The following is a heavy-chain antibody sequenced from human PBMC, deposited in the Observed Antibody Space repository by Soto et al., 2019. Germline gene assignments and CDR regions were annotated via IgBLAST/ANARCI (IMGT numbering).Heavy chain of an antibody. V-gene: IGHV5-51*01. D-gene: IGHD2-2*01. Sequence: PGESLKISCKGFGYSFTTHWIAWVRQMPGKGLEWMGIIYPGDSDVRYSPSFQGQVTISADKSISTAYLQWSSLKASDTAMYYCARKGYCTTSRCSYGLDVWGQGTTVTVSS. J-gene: IGHJ6*02. CDR3: ARKGYCTTSRCSYGLDV. CDR2: IYPGDSDV. CDR1: GYSFTTHW.